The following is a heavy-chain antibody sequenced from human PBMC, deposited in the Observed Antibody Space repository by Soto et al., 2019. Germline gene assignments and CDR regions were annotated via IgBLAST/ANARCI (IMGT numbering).Heavy chain of an antibody. D-gene: IGHD6-19*01. CDR3: ARCRTGNEYSSGCHDY. J-gene: IGHJ4*02. CDR2: ISSSSSYT. Sequence: PGGSLRLSCAASGFTFSSYGMHWVRQAPGKGLEWVSYISSSSSYTNYADSVKGRFTISRDNAKNSLYLQMNSLRAEDTAVYYCARCRTGNEYSSGCHDYWGQGTLVTVSS. V-gene: IGHV3-21*05. CDR1: GFTFSSYG.